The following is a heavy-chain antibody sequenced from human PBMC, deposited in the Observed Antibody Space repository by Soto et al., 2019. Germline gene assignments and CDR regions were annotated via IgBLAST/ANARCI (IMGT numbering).Heavy chain of an antibody. V-gene: IGHV1-2*02. D-gene: IGHD1-26*01. J-gene: IGHJ4*02. CDR3: ARDLAKGGGSAGFDY. Sequence: ASVKVSCNASGYTFTVYYMPCVRQAPGQGLEWMGWINPKSGGTMYPQKFQGRVTMTWDTSISTAYMALTRLRSDDTAVYYCARDLAKGGGSAGFDYWGQGTMVTVSS. CDR2: INPKSGGT. CDR1: GYTFTVYY.